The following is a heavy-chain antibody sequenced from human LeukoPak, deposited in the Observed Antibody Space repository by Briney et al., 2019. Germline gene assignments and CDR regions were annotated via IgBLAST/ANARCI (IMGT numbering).Heavy chain of an antibody. CDR1: GFTFSSYW. Sequence: GGSLRLSCAASGFTFSSYWMSWVRQAPGKGLEWMANIKQDGSEKYYVDSVKGRFTISRDNAKNSLYLQMNSLRAEDTAVYYCARVIVVVVAAIGYFDYWGQGTLVTVSS. J-gene: IGHJ4*02. CDR2: IKQDGSEK. D-gene: IGHD2-15*01. V-gene: IGHV3-7*03. CDR3: ARVIVVVVAAIGYFDY.